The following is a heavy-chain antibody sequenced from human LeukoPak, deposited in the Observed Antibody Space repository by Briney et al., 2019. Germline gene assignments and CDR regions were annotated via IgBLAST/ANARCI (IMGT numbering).Heavy chain of an antibody. CDR2: INSDGSST. V-gene: IGHV3-74*01. Sequence: GGSRRHSCAASGFTFSSYWMHWVHQGPGKGLVWVSRINSDGSSTTYADSVKGRFTISRDNAKNTLYLQMNSLRAEDSAVYYCARVKGGSYYGTAEWSDYSGQGTLVTVSS. CDR1: GFTFSSYW. D-gene: IGHD1-26*01. J-gene: IGHJ4*02. CDR3: ARVKGGSYYGTAEWSDY.